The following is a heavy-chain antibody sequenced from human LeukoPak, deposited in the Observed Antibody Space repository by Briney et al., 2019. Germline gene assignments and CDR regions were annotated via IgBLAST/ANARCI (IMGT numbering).Heavy chain of an antibody. J-gene: IGHJ3*02. CDR2: VNPNSGNT. V-gene: IGHV1-8*03. CDR1: GYTFTSHD. D-gene: IGHD2-21*02. Sequence: ASVKVSCKASGYTFTSHDINWVRQATGQGLEWMGYVNPNSGNTGYAQNFQGRVTITRTTSISTAYMEVSGLRSDDTAVYYCARDPHPCGGDCYTNGAFDIWGQGTLVTVSS. CDR3: ARDPHPCGGDCYTNGAFDI.